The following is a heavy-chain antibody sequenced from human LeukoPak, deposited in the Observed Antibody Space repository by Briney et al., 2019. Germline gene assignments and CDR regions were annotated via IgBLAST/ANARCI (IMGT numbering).Heavy chain of an antibody. Sequence: ASVTVSFTASGFTFTSYYMHWVRQAPGQGLEWMGVINPTGGSTTYAQKFQGRVTMTRDTSTSTVYMELSSLRSEDTAVYYCVRASDVWGQGTLVTVSS. CDR2: INPTGGST. V-gene: IGHV1-46*01. CDR1: GFTFTSYY. CDR3: VRASDV. J-gene: IGHJ4*02.